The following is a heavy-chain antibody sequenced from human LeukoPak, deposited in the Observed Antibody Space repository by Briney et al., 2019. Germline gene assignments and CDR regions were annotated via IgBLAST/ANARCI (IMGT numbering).Heavy chain of an antibody. J-gene: IGHJ6*02. D-gene: IGHD3-16*01. V-gene: IGHV3-21*01. CDR1: GFTFSSYS. CDR3: ARDPCERFYYGMDV. CDR2: ISSSSSYI. Sequence: GGSLRLSCAASGFTFSSYSMNWVRQAPGKGLEWVSSISSSSSYIYYADSVKGRFTISRDNAKNSLYLQMNSLRAEDTAVYYCARDPCERFYYGMDVWGQGTTVTVSS.